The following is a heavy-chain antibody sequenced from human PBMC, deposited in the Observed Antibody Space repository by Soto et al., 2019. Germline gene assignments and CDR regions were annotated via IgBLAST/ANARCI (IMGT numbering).Heavy chain of an antibody. CDR3: ARGGGVGVAGSAAFDM. D-gene: IGHD3-3*01. CDR1: GYPVTAYY. V-gene: IGHV1-2*02. Sequence: QLHLVQSGAVVKKPGASVTVSCSASGYPVTAYYMHWVRQAPGRGLEWMGGINPATGAAKYTQTFQGRVTMTREPSTSTGFMELGGLTSEGTAVFYWARGGGVGVAGSAAFDMWGQGTLVTVSS. CDR2: INPATGAA. J-gene: IGHJ3*02.